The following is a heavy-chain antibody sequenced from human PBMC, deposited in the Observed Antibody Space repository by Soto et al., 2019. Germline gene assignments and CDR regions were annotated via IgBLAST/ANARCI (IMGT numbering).Heavy chain of an antibody. CDR2: ISAGGVST. D-gene: IGHD3-16*01. CDR1: GFTFSTYA. CDR3: AKGGPVLPATALGEYYYYGLDV. Sequence: EVQLLEWGGGLVQPGGSLRLSCAASGFTFSTYAMSWVRQAPGKGLEWVSTISAGGVSTYYADSVKGRFTISRDNPMTTLSLQLSSLRAEDTAVYYCAKGGPVLPATALGEYYYYGLDVWGQGTTVTVSS. J-gene: IGHJ6*02. V-gene: IGHV3-23*01.